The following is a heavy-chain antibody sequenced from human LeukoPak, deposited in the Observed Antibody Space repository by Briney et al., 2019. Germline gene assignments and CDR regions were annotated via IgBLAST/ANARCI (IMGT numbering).Heavy chain of an antibody. CDR3: AKLKDPSCYSNFDY. V-gene: IGHV3-23*01. Sequence: GGSLRLSCAASGFTFSSYAMSWVRQALGKGLEWVSAISGSGGSTYYADSVKGRFTISRDNSKNTLYLQMNSLRAEDTAVYYCAKLKDPSCYSNFDYWGQGTLVTVSS. CDR2: ISGSGGST. J-gene: IGHJ4*02. CDR1: GFTFSSYA. D-gene: IGHD2-2*01.